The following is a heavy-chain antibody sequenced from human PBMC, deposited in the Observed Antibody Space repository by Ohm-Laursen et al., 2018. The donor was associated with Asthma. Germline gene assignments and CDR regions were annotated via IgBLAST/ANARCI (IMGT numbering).Heavy chain of an antibody. Sequence: SLRLSCAASGFTFSSYWMHWVRQAPGKGPVWVSRLNTDGSGTWYADSVKSRFTISRDNAKNTLYLQMNSLRAEDTAVYYCARARSGSSYDYWGQGTLVTVSS. J-gene: IGHJ4*02. CDR2: LNTDGSGT. V-gene: IGHV3-74*01. CDR1: GFTFSSYW. D-gene: IGHD1-26*01. CDR3: ARARSGSSYDY.